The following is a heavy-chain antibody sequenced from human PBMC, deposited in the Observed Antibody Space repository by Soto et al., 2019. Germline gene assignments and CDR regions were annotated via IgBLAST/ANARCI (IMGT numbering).Heavy chain of an antibody. D-gene: IGHD3-22*01. J-gene: IGHJ4*01. CDR2: VYYSGST. V-gene: IGHV4-59*01. CDR1: GGSISSYY. CDR3: ASGGRGYDSSGYFDY. Sequence: SETLSVTCTVSGGSISSYYWSWIRQPPGKGLEWIGYVYYSGSTNYNPSLKSRVTISVDTSKNQFSLKLSSVTAADTAVYYCASGGRGYDSSGYFDYWGHGTLVTVSS.